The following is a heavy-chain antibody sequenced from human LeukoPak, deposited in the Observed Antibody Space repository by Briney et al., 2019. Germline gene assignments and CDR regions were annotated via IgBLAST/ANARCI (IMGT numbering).Heavy chain of an antibody. J-gene: IGHJ4*02. Sequence: GGSLRLSCAASGFTFSSYWMSWVRQAPGKGLEWVANIKQDGSEKYYVDSVKGRFTISRDNAKNSLYLQMNSLRAEDTAVYYCARDKRIFGVVIPASYFDYWGQGTLVTVSS. CDR1: GFTFSSYW. D-gene: IGHD3-3*01. CDR3: ARDKRIFGVVIPASYFDY. V-gene: IGHV3-7*01. CDR2: IKQDGSEK.